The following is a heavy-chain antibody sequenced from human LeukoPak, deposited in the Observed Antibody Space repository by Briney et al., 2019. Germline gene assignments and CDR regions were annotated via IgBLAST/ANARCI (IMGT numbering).Heavy chain of an antibody. J-gene: IGHJ5*02. CDR1: GFTFSSYG. CDR2: IRYDGSNK. CDR3: AKERTLYSSSRRGFDP. V-gene: IGHV3-30*02. Sequence: GGSLRLSCAASGFTFSSYGMHWVRQAPGKGLEWVAFIRYDGSNKYYADSVKGRFTISRDNSKNTLYLQMNSLRAEDTAVYYCAKERTLYSSSRRGFDPWGQGTLVTVSS. D-gene: IGHD6-13*01.